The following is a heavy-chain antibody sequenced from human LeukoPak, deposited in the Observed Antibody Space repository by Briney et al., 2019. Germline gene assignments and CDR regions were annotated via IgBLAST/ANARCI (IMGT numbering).Heavy chain of an antibody. V-gene: IGHV1-69*13. CDR1: GGTFSSYA. CDR2: IIPIFGTA. Sequence: ASVKVSCKASGGTFSSYAISWVRQAPGQGLEWMGGIIPIFGTANYAQKFQGRVTITADESTSTAYMELSSLRSEDTAVYYCARRYYYDGSGFWFDPWGQGTLVTVSS. D-gene: IGHD3-22*01. CDR3: ARRYYYDGSGFWFDP. J-gene: IGHJ5*02.